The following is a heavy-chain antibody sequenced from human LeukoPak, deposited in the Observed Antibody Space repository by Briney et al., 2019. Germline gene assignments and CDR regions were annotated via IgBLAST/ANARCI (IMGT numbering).Heavy chain of an antibody. Sequence: PGGSLRLSCVGSGFTFSSYWMSWVRQAPGKGLEWVANINLDGNEKYYIDSVKGRFTISRDNAKNSLYLQMSSLRAEDTALYYCAREVAVGIGAYNYWGQGTLVTVSS. V-gene: IGHV3-7*01. CDR3: AREVAVGIGAYNY. CDR1: GFTFSSYW. J-gene: IGHJ4*02. D-gene: IGHD6-13*01. CDR2: INLDGNEK.